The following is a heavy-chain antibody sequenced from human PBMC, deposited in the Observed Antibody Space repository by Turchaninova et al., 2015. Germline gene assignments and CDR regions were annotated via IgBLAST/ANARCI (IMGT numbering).Heavy chain of an antibody. J-gene: IGHJ4*02. CDR3: AKDLGSGWKTTFDY. CDR2: ISGSGGST. Sequence: EVQLLESGGGLVQPGGSLRLSCAASGSTFRSYAMSWVPQSPGTGLESVSAISGSGGSTYYADAGKGRFTSARDNSKHTLYLQMNSRRAEDTAVYYCAKDLGSGWKTTFDYWGQGTLVTVSS. V-gene: IGHV3-23*01. CDR1: GSTFRSYA. D-gene: IGHD6-19*01.